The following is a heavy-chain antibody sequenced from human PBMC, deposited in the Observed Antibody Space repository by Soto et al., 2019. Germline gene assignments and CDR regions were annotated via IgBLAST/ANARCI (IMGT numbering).Heavy chain of an antibody. Sequence: QVQLVQSGAEVKKPGSSVKVSCKASGGIFKNYRFSWVRQAPGQGLEWMGGIIPLFGAPKYAQEFQERVTMTADESTTTAYMELSSLRSEDTAIYYCARSTVGATHFDYWGQGTLVTVSS. V-gene: IGHV1-69*01. D-gene: IGHD1-26*01. CDR2: IIPLFGAP. J-gene: IGHJ4*02. CDR3: ARSTVGATHFDY. CDR1: GGIFKNYR.